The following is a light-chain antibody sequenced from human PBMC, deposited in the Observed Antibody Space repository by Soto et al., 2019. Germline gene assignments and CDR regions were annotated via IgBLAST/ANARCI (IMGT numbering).Light chain of an antibody. Sequence: IQMTQSPSTLFASVGDTVTLTCRASQSISAWLAWYQQRPGKAPKLVIYKMSASERGVPSRFSGSGSGTEFTLTISSLQPEDFETYYCQQYNSSPWTFGQGTKVDIK. V-gene: IGKV1-5*03. CDR2: KMS. CDR3: QQYNSSPWT. CDR1: QSISAW. J-gene: IGKJ1*01.